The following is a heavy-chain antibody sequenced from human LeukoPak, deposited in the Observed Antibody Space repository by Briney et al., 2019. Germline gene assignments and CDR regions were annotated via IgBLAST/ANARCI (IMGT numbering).Heavy chain of an antibody. Sequence: GGSLRLSCAASGFTFNSYEMSWVRQAPGKGLEWVSYITSSGRTTSYADSVKGRFTISRDNAENSLSLQMNSLRAEDTAIYYCARESPHCSGVSCFFDYWGQGTLVTVSS. CDR1: GFTFNSYE. CDR2: ITSSGRTT. V-gene: IGHV3-48*03. J-gene: IGHJ4*02. D-gene: IGHD2-15*01. CDR3: ARESPHCSGVSCFFDY.